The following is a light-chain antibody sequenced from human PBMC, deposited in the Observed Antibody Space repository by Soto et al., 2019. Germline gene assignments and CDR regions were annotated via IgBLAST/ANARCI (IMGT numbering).Light chain of an antibody. CDR3: QQYGSSPRT. CDR1: QSVSSSY. V-gene: IGKV3-20*01. J-gene: IGKJ1*01. Sequence: EIVLTQSPGTPSLSPGERATLSCRASQSVSSSYLAWYQQKPGQAPRLLIYGASSRATGIPGRFSGSGSGTDFTLTISRLEPEDFAVYYCQQYGSSPRTFGQGTKVDIK. CDR2: GAS.